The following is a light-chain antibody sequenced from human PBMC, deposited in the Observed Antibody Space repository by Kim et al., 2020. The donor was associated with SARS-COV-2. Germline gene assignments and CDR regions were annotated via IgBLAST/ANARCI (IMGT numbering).Light chain of an antibody. Sequence: VSPGERAPLSCRASQSINNNLAWLQQKPGQAPRLLIYAASSRATGIPARFSGSGSGTEFTLTISSLQSEDSAVYYCQQYNNWFRTFGGGTKVDIK. V-gene: IGKV3-15*01. J-gene: IGKJ4*01. CDR1: QSINNN. CDR2: AAS. CDR3: QQYNNWFRT.